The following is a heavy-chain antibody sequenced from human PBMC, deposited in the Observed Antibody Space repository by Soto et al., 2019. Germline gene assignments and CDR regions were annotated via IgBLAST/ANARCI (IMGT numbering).Heavy chain of an antibody. Sequence: QVQLQESGPGLVKPSQTLSLTCTVSGGSISSGGYYWSWIRQHPGKGLGWIGYLYYSGSTYYNPSLKXRCTVSXXTSKNQFSLKLSSVTAADTAVYYCARWVGATAFDYWGQGTLVTVSS. CDR3: ARWVGATAFDY. V-gene: IGHV4-31*03. D-gene: IGHD1-26*01. CDR1: GGSISSGGYY. CDR2: LYYSGST. J-gene: IGHJ4*02.